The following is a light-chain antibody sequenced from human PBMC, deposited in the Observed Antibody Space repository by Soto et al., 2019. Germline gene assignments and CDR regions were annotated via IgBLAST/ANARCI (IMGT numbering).Light chain of an antibody. Sequence: EVVLTQSPATLSLSPGERATLSCRASQNVGYYLAWYQQKPGQAPRLLIYDASNRATGIPARFSGRGSGTDFTLTINSLEAEDFAVYYCQERSNWPPTVSFGPGTKVDI. CDR3: QERSNWPPTVS. J-gene: IGKJ3*01. V-gene: IGKV3-11*01. CDR2: DAS. CDR1: QNVGYY.